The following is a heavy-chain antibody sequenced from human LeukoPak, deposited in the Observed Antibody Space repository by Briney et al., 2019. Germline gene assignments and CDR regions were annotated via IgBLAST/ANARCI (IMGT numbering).Heavy chain of an antibody. V-gene: IGHV3-23*01. CDR1: GFTFSSYP. J-gene: IGHJ4*02. CDR2: ITGSGGTT. D-gene: IGHD6-13*01. CDR3: ARRLIAAAGTRFDY. Sequence: PGGSLRLSCAASGFTFSSYPMSWVRQAPGKGLEWVSAITGSGGTTYYADSVKGRFTISRDNSKNTLYLQMNSLRAEDTAIYYCARRLIAAAGTRFDYWGQGTLVTVSS.